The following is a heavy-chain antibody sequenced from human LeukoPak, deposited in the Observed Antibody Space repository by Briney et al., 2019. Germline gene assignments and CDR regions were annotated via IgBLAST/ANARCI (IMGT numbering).Heavy chain of an antibody. J-gene: IGHJ6*02. D-gene: IGHD2-2*01. CDR1: GFTFSSYA. Sequence: PGASLRLSCAASGFTFSSYAMSWVRQAPGKGLEWVSAISGSGGSTYYADSVKGRFTISRDNSKNTLYLQMNSLRAGDTAVYYCAKDRGYCSSTSCYYYYYGMDVWGQGTTVTVSS. CDR3: AKDRGYCSSTSCYYYYYGMDV. V-gene: IGHV3-23*01. CDR2: ISGSGGST.